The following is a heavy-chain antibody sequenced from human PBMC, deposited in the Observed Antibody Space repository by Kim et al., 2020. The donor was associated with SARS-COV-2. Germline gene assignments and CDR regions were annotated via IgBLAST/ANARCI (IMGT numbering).Heavy chain of an antibody. CDR1: GFTFSSYA. CDR3: AKSRTTVTTALGLFDY. Sequence: GGSLRLSCAASGFTFSSYAMSWVRQAPGKGLEWVSAISSSGGSTYHADSVKGRFTISRDNSKNTLYLQMNSLRAEDTAVYYCAKSRTTVTTALGLFDYWGQGTLVTVSS. CDR2: ISSSGGST. D-gene: IGHD4-17*01. J-gene: IGHJ4*02. V-gene: IGHV3-23*01.